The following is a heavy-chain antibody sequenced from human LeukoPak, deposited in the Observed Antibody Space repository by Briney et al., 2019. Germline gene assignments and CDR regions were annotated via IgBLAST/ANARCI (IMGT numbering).Heavy chain of an antibody. CDR3: AKDRGSGWYDY. CDR2: ITSNLNTI. CDR1: GFTFSTYN. V-gene: IGHV3-48*04. D-gene: IGHD6-19*01. Sequence: GGSLRLSCAASGFTFSTYNMNWVRQAPGEGLEWLAYITSNLNTIYYADSVKGRFTISRDNAKNSLYLQMNSLRAEDTAVYYCAKDRGSGWYDYWGQGTLVTVSS. J-gene: IGHJ4*02.